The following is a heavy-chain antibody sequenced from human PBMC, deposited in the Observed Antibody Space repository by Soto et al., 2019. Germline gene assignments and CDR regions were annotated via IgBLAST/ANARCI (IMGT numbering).Heavy chain of an antibody. Sequence: SETLSLTCAVYGGSFSGYYWSWIRQPPGKGLEWIGEINHSGSTNYNPSLKSRVTISVDTSKNQFSLKLSSVTAADTAVYYCANVVVVAATPGYFDYWGQGTLVTSPQ. V-gene: IGHV4-34*01. J-gene: IGHJ4*02. CDR1: GGSFSGYY. CDR3: ANVVVVAATPGYFDY. CDR2: INHSGST. D-gene: IGHD2-15*01.